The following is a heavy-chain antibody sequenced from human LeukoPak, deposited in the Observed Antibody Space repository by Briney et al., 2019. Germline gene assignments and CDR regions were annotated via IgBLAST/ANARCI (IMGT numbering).Heavy chain of an antibody. D-gene: IGHD6-13*01. J-gene: IGHJ6*03. CDR2: MNPNSGNT. CDR3: AGAGNYYYYMDV. CDR1: GYTFTSYD. Sequence: ASVKVSCKASGYTFTSYDINWVRQATGQGLEWMGWMNPNSGNTGYAQKFQGRVTITRNTSISTAYMELSSLRSEDTAVYYCAGAGNYYYYMDVWGKGTTVTVSS. V-gene: IGHV1-8*03.